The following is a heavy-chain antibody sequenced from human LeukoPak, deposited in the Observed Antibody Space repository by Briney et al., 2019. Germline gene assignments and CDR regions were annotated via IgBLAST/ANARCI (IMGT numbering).Heavy chain of an antibody. Sequence: GGSLRLSCVASGFTFSSYWMTWVRQAPGKGLEWVANIKTDGSQIYYVDSVKGRFTISRDNAKNSLYLQMNSLRAEDTAVYYCARDPTRYDMVGPHFDYWGQGTLVTVSS. V-gene: IGHV3-7*01. CDR3: ARDPTRYDMVGPHFDY. CDR2: IKTDGSQI. J-gene: IGHJ4*02. D-gene: IGHD3-10*01. CDR1: GFTFSSYW.